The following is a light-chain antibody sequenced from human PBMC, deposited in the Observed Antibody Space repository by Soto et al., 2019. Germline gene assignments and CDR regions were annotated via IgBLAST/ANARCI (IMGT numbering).Light chain of an antibody. V-gene: IGLV2-14*03. CDR3: SSSTSTSSLVV. CDR1: SSDVGAYNF. J-gene: IGLJ2*01. CDR2: EVT. Sequence: QSALTQPRSVSGSPGQSVTISCTGSSSDVGAYNFVSWYQQHPGKAPKLMIYEVTNRPSGISNRFSGSKSGNTASLTISGLQGDDEATYYCSSSTSTSSLVVFGGGTKLTVL.